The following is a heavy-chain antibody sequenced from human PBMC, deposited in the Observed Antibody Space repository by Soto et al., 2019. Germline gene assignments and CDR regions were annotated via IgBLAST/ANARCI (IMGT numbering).Heavy chain of an antibody. CDR1: GYTFTDYW. V-gene: IGHV5-51*01. CDR3: AKYNCDAGKCYSFMGWYHSAMDV. CDR2: IYPGDSDT. J-gene: IGHJ6*02. D-gene: IGHD2-15*01. Sequence: PGESLKISCKTSGYTFTDYWIGWVRQMPGKGLEWVGIIYPGDSDTRYNPSFRGLVTISADTSISTAYLKWSSLKASDSAMYYCAKYNCDAGKCYSFMGWYHSAMDVWGQGTTVTVSS.